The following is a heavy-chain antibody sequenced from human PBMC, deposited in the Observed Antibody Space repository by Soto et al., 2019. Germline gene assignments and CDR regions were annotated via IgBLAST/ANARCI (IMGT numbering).Heavy chain of an antibody. CDR1: GYTFSSYW. D-gene: IGHD3-10*01. Sequence: PGGSLRLSCAASGYTFSSYWMHWVRQVPGKGLLRVSRIDEYGTTINYADSVKGRFTISRDNARNTLYLEMNSLRAEDTALYYCTRDIGGKAAYGGQGTLVTV. CDR2: IDEYGTTI. J-gene: IGHJ4*02. CDR3: TRDIGGKAAY. V-gene: IGHV3-74*01.